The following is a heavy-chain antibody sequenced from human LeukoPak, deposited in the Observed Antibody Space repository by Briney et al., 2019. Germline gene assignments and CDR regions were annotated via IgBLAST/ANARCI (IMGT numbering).Heavy chain of an antibody. CDR2: INPNSGGT. J-gene: IGHJ5*02. CDR3: ARELTAAGSGSYYNNWFDP. CDR1: GYTFTGYY. D-gene: IGHD3-10*01. Sequence: ASVKVSCKASGYTFTGYYMHWVRQAPGQGLEWMGWINPNSGGTNYAGRVTMTRDTSINTAYMELSRLRSDDTAVYYCARELTAAGSGSYYNNWFDPWGQGTLVTVSS. V-gene: IGHV1-2*02.